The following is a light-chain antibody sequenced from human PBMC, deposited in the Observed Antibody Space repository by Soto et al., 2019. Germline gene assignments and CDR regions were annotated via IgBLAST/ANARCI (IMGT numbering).Light chain of an antibody. CDR1: SSNIGNNA. Sequence: QSVLTQPPSVSEAPRQRVTISCSGSSSNIGNNAVNWYQQLPGKAPKLLIYYDDLLPSGVSDRFSGSKSGTSASLAVSGLQYENEADYYCAAWDASLDCQVFGTGTKLTV. V-gene: IGLV1-36*01. CDR2: YDD. J-gene: IGLJ1*01. CDR3: AAWDASLDCQV.